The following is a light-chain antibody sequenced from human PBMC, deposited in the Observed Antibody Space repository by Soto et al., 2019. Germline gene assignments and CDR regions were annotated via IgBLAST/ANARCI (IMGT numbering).Light chain of an antibody. CDR3: AGWYDSLNAPV. V-gene: IGLV1-44*01. CDR2: RNN. Sequence: QSVLTQPPSASGTPGQRVTISCSGGSSNIGSHHVNWYQHLQRTTPNLLIYRNNNRPSGVPDRFSGSMSGTSASLAISGLQSADEADYYCAGWYDSLNAPVFGGGTKLTVL. CDR1: SSNIGSHH. J-gene: IGLJ2*01.